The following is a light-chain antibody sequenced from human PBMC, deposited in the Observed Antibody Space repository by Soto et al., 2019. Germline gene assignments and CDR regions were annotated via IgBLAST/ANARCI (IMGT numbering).Light chain of an antibody. Sequence: EIVLTQSPGTLSLSPGERATLSCRASQSINSNYLAWYQQKPGQAPRLLIYGASSRATGIPERLSGSGSGTDFAITISRLEPEDFGVYCCQKYGSSSPRSDTFGQGTKLEIK. V-gene: IGKV3-20*01. CDR3: QKYGSSSPRSDT. CDR1: QSINSNY. J-gene: IGKJ2*01. CDR2: GAS.